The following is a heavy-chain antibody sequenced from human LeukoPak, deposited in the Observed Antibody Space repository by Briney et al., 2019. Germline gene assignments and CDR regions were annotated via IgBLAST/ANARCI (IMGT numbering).Heavy chain of an antibody. Sequence: PGGSLRLSCAASGFTFSSYWMSWVRQAPGKGLEWVANIKQDGSEKYYVDSVKGRFTISRDNAKNSLYLQMNSLRAEDTAVYYCAREGNREIVEDDAFDIWGQGTMITVSS. V-gene: IGHV3-7*01. D-gene: IGHD3-22*01. CDR1: GFTFSSYW. CDR3: AREGNREIVEDDAFDI. CDR2: IKQDGSEK. J-gene: IGHJ3*02.